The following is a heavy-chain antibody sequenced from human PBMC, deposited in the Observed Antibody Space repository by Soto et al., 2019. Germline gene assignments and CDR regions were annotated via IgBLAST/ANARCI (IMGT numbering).Heavy chain of an antibody. CDR1: GFDFSIYG. CDR2: ISYGGNNI. CDR3: AKVVPGIIAVACPCDS. J-gene: IGHJ4*02. D-gene: IGHD6-19*01. V-gene: IGHV3-30*18. Sequence: QVQLVESGGGVVQPGRSLRLSCVASGFDFSIYGMHWVRQAPGKGLEWVAVISYGGNNIYYGDSVKGRFTISRDNSKNPLYLQMNSLRPEDTAVYYCAKVVPGIIAVACPCDSWGQGTLVTVSS.